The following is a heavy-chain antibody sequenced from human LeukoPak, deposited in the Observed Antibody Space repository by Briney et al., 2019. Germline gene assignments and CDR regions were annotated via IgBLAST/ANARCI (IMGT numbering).Heavy chain of an antibody. J-gene: IGHJ4*02. V-gene: IGHV3-30*02. CDR3: AKPEPDCSGGSCPFDY. CDR2: IRYDVGNK. CDR1: GFTFSSYG. D-gene: IGHD2-15*01. Sequence: GGSLRLSCAASGFTFSSYGMHWVRQAPGKGLEWVAFIRYDVGNKYYADSVKGRFTISRDNSKNTLYLQMNSLRAEDTAVYYCAKPEPDCSGGSCPFDYWGQGTLVTVSS.